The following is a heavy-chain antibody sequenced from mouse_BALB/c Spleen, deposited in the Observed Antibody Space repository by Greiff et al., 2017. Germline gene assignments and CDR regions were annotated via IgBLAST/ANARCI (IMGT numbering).Heavy chain of an antibody. D-gene: IGHD2-1*01. CDR1: GYSITSGYY. V-gene: IGHV3-6*02. J-gene: IGHJ3*01. CDR3: ARGGNYLDWFAY. Sequence: ESGPGLVKPSQSLSLTCSVTGYSITSGYYWNWIRQFPGNKLEWMGYISYDGSTNYNPSLKNRISITRDTSKNQFFLKLNSVTTEDTATYYCARGGNYLDWFAYWGQGTLVTVSA. CDR2: ISYDGST.